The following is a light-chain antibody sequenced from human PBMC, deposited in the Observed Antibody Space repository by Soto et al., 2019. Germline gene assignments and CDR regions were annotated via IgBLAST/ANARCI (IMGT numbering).Light chain of an antibody. V-gene: IGKV3-11*01. Sequence: EMVLTQSLVTLSLSPGETATLSCLASQSVSGYIGWYQQKPGQAPRLLIYADSNRATGIPARFSGSGSGTDFTLTISSLEPEDFSVYYCQQRYNWPITFGQGTRLEIK. J-gene: IGKJ5*01. CDR3: QQRYNWPIT. CDR2: ADS. CDR1: QSVSGY.